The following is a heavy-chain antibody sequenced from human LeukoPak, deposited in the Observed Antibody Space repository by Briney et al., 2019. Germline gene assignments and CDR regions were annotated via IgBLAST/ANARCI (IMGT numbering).Heavy chain of an antibody. D-gene: IGHD3-10*01. Sequence: ASVKVSCKASGYTFISYGISWVRQAPGQGLEWMGWISAYNGNTNYVQNLQGRATMTTDTSTSTAYMELRSLRSDDTAVYYCARDHGSGSTYYYYGMDVWGQGTTVTVSS. J-gene: IGHJ6*02. CDR1: GYTFISYG. CDR3: ARDHGSGSTYYYYGMDV. CDR2: ISAYNGNT. V-gene: IGHV1-18*01.